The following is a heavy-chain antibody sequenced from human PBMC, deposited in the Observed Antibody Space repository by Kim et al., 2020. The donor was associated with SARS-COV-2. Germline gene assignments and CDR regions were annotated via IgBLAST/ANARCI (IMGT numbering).Heavy chain of an antibody. CDR3: GGYY. CDR2: ISGDGGST. V-gene: IGHV3-43*02. Sequence: ISGDGGSTYYADSVKGRFTISRDKSKTSLYLQMNSLRTEDTALYYCGGYYWGQGTLVTVSS. J-gene: IGHJ4*02.